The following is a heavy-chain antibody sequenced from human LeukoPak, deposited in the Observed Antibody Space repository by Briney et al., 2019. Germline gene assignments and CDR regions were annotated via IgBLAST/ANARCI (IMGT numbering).Heavy chain of an antibody. V-gene: IGHV3-23*01. CDR3: AKVPREGYCSGGSCYVFYLDY. Sequence: PGGSLRLSCAASGFTFSSYAMSWVRQAPGKGLEWVSGISGSVSSTYYADSVKGRFTISRDNSKNTLYLQMNSLRVEDTAVYYCAKVPREGYCSGGSCYVFYLDYWGQGTLVTVSS. CDR2: ISGSVSST. J-gene: IGHJ4*02. CDR1: GFTFSSYA. D-gene: IGHD2-15*01.